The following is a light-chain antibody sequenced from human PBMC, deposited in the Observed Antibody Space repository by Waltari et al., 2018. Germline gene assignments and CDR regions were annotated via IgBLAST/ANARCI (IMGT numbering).Light chain of an antibody. Sequence: EIVLTQSPGTLSLSPGDGATLPCRTSQSVGRSLAWYQQKRGQAPRLLIYGASSRATGIPDRFSGSGSGTDFSLTISRLEPEDFXVYYCQHYVTLPVTFGQGTKVEIK. CDR1: QSVGRS. CDR3: QHYVTLPVT. J-gene: IGKJ1*01. CDR2: GAS. V-gene: IGKV3-20*01.